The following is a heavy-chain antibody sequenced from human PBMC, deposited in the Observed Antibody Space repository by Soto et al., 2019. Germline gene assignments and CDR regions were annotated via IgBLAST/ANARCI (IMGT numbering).Heavy chain of an antibody. CDR2: IYYSGST. Sequence: VQLQESGPGLVKPSETLSLTCTVSGGSISSYYWSWIRQPPGKGLAWIGYIYYSGSTNYNPSLKGRVTVSVDTSKNQFSLKLSSVTAADTAVYYCARGPGGNALFFDYWGQGTLVTVSS. V-gene: IGHV4-59*01. D-gene: IGHD2-15*01. CDR1: GGSISSYY. CDR3: ARGPGGNALFFDY. J-gene: IGHJ4*02.